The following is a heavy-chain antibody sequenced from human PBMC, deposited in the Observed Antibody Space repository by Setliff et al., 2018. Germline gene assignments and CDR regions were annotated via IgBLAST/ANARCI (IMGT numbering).Heavy chain of an antibody. V-gene: IGHV3-9*01. D-gene: IGHD3-10*01. CDR2: ISWNSGNI. Sequence: GGSLRLSCAASGFTFDDYAMHWVRQAPGKGLEWVSGISWNSGNIDYADSVKGRFTISRDNAKNSLYLQLNSLRAEDTAVYYCARMQRGGSTLGPIDHWGQGTLVTVSS. CDR3: ARMQRGGSTLGPIDH. J-gene: IGHJ4*02. CDR1: GFTFDDYA.